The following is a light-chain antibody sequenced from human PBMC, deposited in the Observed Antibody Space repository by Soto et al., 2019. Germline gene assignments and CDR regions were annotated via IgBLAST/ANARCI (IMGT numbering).Light chain of an antibody. V-gene: IGLV4-69*01. CDR1: SGHSSYA. CDR3: QTWGTGGVV. J-gene: IGLJ2*01. CDR2: VKSDGSH. Sequence: QLVLTQSPSASASLGASVKLTCTLSSGHSSYAIAWHQQQPEKGPRYLMKVKSDGSHIKGDGIPDRFSGSSSGAERYLTISSLQSEDEADYYCQTWGTGGVVFGGGTKVTVL.